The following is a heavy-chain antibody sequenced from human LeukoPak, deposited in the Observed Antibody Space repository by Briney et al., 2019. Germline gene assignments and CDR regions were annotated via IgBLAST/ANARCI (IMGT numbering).Heavy chain of an antibody. CDR2: IVVGSGNT. J-gene: IGHJ6*02. V-gene: IGHV1-58*02. CDR1: GFTFTSSA. Sequence: SVKVSCKASGFTFTSSAMQWVRQARGQRLERIGWIVVGSGNTNYAQKFQERVTITRDMSTSTAYMELSSLRSEDTAVYYCAAESQKYYYYGMDVWGQGTTVTVSS. CDR3: AAESQKYYYYGMDV.